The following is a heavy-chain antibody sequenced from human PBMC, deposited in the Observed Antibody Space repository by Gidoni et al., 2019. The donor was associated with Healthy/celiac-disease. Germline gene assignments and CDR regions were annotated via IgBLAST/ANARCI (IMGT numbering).Heavy chain of an antibody. J-gene: IGHJ6*02. V-gene: IGHV1-46*03. CDR2: INPSGGST. D-gene: IGHD1-26*01. CDR1: GYTFTSYY. Sequence: QVQLVQSGAEVKKPGASVKVSCKASGYTFTSYYMHWVRQAPGQGLEWMGIINPSGGSTSYAQKFQGRVTMTRDTSTSTVYMELSSLRSEDTAVYYCARGLSGSYSPRNYYYYGMDVWGQGTTVTVSS. CDR3: ARGLSGSYSPRNYYYYGMDV.